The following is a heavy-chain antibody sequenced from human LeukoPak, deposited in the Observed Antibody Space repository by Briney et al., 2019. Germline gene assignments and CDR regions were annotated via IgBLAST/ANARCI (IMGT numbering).Heavy chain of an antibody. Sequence: SETLSLTCAVYGGSFSGYYWSWIRQPPGKGLEWIGEINHSGSTNYNPSLKSRVTISVDTSKSQFSLKLSSVTAADTAVYYCARGLRYGILPGPSWFDPWGQGTLVTVSS. V-gene: IGHV4-34*01. J-gene: IGHJ5*02. CDR1: GGSFSGYY. D-gene: IGHD3-9*01. CDR3: ARGLRYGILPGPSWFDP. CDR2: INHSGST.